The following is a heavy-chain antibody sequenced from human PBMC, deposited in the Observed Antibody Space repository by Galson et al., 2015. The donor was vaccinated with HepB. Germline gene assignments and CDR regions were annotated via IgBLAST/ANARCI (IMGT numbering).Heavy chain of an antibody. CDR2: IKSKIDGGTT. D-gene: IGHD3-22*01. Sequence: SLRLSCAASGFTFSQAWMSWVRQAPGKGLEWVGRIKSKIDGGTTDYAAPVKERFTISRDDSKKMLYLQMNSLKTEDTAVYYCTASLGIEYYDSSVDYLFDYWGQGTLVTVSS. J-gene: IGHJ4*02. CDR3: TASLGIEYYDSSVDYLFDY. CDR1: GFTFSQAW. V-gene: IGHV3-15*01.